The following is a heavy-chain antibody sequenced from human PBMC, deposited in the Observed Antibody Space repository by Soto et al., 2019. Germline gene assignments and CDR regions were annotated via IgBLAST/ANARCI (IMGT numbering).Heavy chain of an antibody. V-gene: IGHV3-33*01. D-gene: IGHD6-19*01. CDR3: ARDLYSSGWYFFDY. J-gene: IGHJ4*02. CDR2: IWSDGSNK. CDR1: GFTFSSYG. Sequence: QVQLVESGGGVVQPGRSLRLSCAASGFTFSSYGMHWVRQAPGKGLEWVAVIWSDGSNKYYADSVKGRFTISRDNSKNTLYLQMNSLRAEDTAVYYCARDLYSSGWYFFDYWGQGTLVTVSS.